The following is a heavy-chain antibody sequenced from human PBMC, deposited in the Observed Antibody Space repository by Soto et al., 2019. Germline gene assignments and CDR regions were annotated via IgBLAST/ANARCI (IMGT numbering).Heavy chain of an antibody. Sequence: QVQLVESGGDVVQPGRSLRLSCAASGSTFSSYDIHWVRQAPGKGLEWVAHISPNGNNAFYADSVKGRFTISRDSARNTVYMQVNSLSTADTAVFPCVRAPSHGAFDIGGQGTLVTVSS. CDR1: GSTFSSYD. CDR2: ISPNGNNA. V-gene: IGHV3-30-3*01. J-gene: IGHJ3*02. CDR3: VRAPSHGAFDI.